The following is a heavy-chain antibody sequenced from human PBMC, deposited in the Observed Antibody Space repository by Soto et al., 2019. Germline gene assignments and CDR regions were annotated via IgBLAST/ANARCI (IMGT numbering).Heavy chain of an antibody. J-gene: IGHJ4*02. CDR1: GFTLSSYA. Sequence: EVQLLESGGGLVQPGGSLRLSCAASGFTLSSYAMTWVRQAPGKGLEWVSVISDSDNATYYADSVKGRLTISRDNSKNTLYLQLNSLRAEDTAVYYCAKGVSSSASSASDSWGQGTLVTVSA. CDR2: ISDSDNAT. D-gene: IGHD6-19*01. V-gene: IGHV3-23*01. CDR3: AKGVSSSASSASDS.